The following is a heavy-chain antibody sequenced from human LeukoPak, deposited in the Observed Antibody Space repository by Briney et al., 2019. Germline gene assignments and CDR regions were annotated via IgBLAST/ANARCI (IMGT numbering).Heavy chain of an antibody. D-gene: IGHD4-17*01. Sequence: SETLSLTCAVYGGSFSSYYWGWIRQPPGKGLEWIGSIYYSGSTYYNPSLKSRVTISVDTSKNQFSLKLSSVTAADTAVYYCAVRGNNGDYTFSNYFDYWGQGTLVTVSS. CDR3: AVRGNNGDYTFSNYFDY. CDR1: GGSFSSYY. V-gene: IGHV4-39*01. CDR2: IYYSGST. J-gene: IGHJ4*02.